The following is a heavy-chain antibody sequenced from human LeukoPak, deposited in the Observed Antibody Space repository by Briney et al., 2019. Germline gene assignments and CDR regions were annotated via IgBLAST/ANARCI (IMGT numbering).Heavy chain of an antibody. CDR1: GFTFSSYFW. CDR2: IRSDGGSS. Sequence: QPGGSLRLSCATSGFTFSSYFWMHWVRQAPGKGLVWVSRIRSDGGSSTYADSVKGRFTISRDNAKNTLYLQMNSLRAEDTDVYYCVRDLDLGGYSSFVSWGQGTLVTVSS. V-gene: IGHV3-74*01. D-gene: IGHD4-23*01. J-gene: IGHJ4*02. CDR3: VRDLDLGGYSSFVS.